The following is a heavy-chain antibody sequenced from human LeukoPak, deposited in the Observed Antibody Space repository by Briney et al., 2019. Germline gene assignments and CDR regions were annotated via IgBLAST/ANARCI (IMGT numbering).Heavy chain of an antibody. J-gene: IGHJ4*02. V-gene: IGHV3-30*04. CDR3: PRVPGWGTVTTHYFDY. D-gene: IGHD4-17*01. CDR1: ILTFSIYA. Sequence: GGPQRLSCVASILTFSIYAMHCLPQAPGKALEWVALISYDGTDKYYADFVKGRFTISRDNSKNTLYLQIDSLTTEDTAVYYRPRVPGWGTVTTHYFDYWGQGTLVTVSS. CDR2: ISYDGTDK.